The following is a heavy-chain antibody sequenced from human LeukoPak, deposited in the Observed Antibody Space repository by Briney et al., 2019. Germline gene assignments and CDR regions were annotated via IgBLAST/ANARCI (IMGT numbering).Heavy chain of an antibody. V-gene: IGHV3-49*04. CDR3: TRDRGGGYASYYYYYYMDV. D-gene: IGHD5-12*01. J-gene: IGHJ6*03. Sequence: GGSLRLSCTASGFTFSDYAMSWVRQAPGKGLEWVGHIRSKAYGGTTEYAASVKGRFTISRDDSKSIAYLQMNSLKTEDTAVYYCTRDRGGGYASYYYYYYMDVWGKGTTVTVSS. CDR2: IRSKAYGGTT. CDR1: GFTFSDYA.